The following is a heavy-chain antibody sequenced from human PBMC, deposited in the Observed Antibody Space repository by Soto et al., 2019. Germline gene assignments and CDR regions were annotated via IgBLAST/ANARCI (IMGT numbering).Heavy chain of an antibody. D-gene: IGHD6-13*01. V-gene: IGHV1-3*05. Sequence: QVQLVQSGAEEKKPGASVKVSCKASGYTFTSYAMHWVRQAPGQRLEWMGWINAGNGNTKYSQKFQGRVTITRDTSASTAYMELSSLRSEDTAVYYCASERRGSSSWYSLRYWGQGTLVTVSS. J-gene: IGHJ4*02. CDR2: INAGNGNT. CDR3: ASERRGSSSWYSLRY. CDR1: GYTFTSYA.